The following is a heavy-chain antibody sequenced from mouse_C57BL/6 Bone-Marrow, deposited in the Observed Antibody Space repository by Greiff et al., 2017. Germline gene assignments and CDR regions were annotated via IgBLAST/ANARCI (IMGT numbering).Heavy chain of an antibody. CDR1: GFSLSTFGMG. CDR3: ARNGSNGPYWYFDV. J-gene: IGHJ1*03. V-gene: IGHV8-8*01. D-gene: IGHD2-2*01. Sequence: QVTLIVSGPGLLQPSQTLSLTCSFSGFSLSTFGMGVGWIRQPSGTGLEWLAHIWWDDVKYYNPALKSLLTFSTDTSKNQVLLKIDNVDTAGTATYTGARNGSNGPYWYFDVWGTGTTVTVSS. CDR2: IWWDDVK.